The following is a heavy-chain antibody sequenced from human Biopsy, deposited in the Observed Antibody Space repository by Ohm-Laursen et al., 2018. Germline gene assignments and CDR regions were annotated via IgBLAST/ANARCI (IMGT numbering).Heavy chain of an antibody. D-gene: IGHD4-23*01. Sequence: SDTLSLTCTVSGGSFTGHYWTWIWQPPGKGLEWIGHISHTGYTSYKPSLKSRITISLDTSRKHFSLRLTSLAAADTAVYYCARGSNEYGGLYFPHWGQGTLVTVSS. CDR3: ARGSNEYGGLYFPH. V-gene: IGHV4-59*11. J-gene: IGHJ1*01. CDR1: GGSFTGHY. CDR2: ISHTGYT.